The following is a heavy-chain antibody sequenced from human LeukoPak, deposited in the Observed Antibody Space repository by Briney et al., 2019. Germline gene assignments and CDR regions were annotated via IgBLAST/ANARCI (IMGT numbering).Heavy chain of an antibody. CDR1: GYTFTSYY. J-gene: IGHJ6*02. CDR3: ARETDFWSGYYSRNYYGMDV. CDR2: LNPSGGST. V-gene: IGHV1-46*01. D-gene: IGHD3-3*01. Sequence: ASVKVSCKASGYTFTSYYMHWVRQAPGQGLEWMGILNPSGGSTSYAQKFQGRVTMTRDTSTSTVYMELSSLRSEDTAVYYCARETDFWSGYYSRNYYGMDVWGQGTTVTVSS.